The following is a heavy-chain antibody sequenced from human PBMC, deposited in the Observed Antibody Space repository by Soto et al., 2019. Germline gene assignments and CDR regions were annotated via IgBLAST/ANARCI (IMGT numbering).Heavy chain of an antibody. CDR2: ISYDGSNK. V-gene: IGHV3-30*03. J-gene: IGHJ4*02. Sequence: QVQLVESGGGVVQPGRSLRLSCAASGFTFSSYGMHWVRQAPGKGLEWVAVISYDGSNKYYADSVKGRFTISRDNSKNTLYLQMNSLRAEDTAVYYCARDGGTAMVPYYFDYWGQGTLVTVSS. D-gene: IGHD5-18*01. CDR3: ARDGGTAMVPYYFDY. CDR1: GFTFSSYG.